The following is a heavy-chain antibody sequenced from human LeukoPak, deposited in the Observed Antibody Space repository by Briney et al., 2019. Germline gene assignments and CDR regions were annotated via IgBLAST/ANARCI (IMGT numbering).Heavy chain of an antibody. CDR2: INHSGST. D-gene: IGHD3-22*01. V-gene: IGHV4-34*01. CDR3: AREEYYYDSSGYRSPYGMDV. Sequence: PSETLSLTCAVYGGSFSGYYWSWIRQPPGKGLEWIGEINHSGSTNYNPSLKSRVTISVDTSKNQFSLKLSSVTAADTAVCYCAREEYYYDSSGYRSPYGMDVWGQGTTVTVSS. CDR1: GGSFSGYY. J-gene: IGHJ6*02.